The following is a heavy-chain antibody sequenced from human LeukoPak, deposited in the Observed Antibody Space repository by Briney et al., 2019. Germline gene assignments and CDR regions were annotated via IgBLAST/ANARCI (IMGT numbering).Heavy chain of an antibody. CDR2: INHSGST. V-gene: IGHV4-34*01. CDR3: ARASSYDFWSGYHFYFDC. Sequence: SETLSLTCAVYGGSFSGYYWSWIRQPPGKGLEWIGEINHSGSTNYNPSLKSRVTISVDTSKNQFSLKLSSVTAADTAVYYCARASSYDFWSGYHFYFDCWGQGTLVAVSS. J-gene: IGHJ4*02. CDR1: GGSFSGYY. D-gene: IGHD3-3*01.